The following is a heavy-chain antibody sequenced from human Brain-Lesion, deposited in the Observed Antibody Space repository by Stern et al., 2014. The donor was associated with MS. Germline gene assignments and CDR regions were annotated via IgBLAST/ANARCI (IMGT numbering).Heavy chain of an antibody. J-gene: IGHJ4*02. CDR1: GNTFTNRY. Sequence: QVQLVESGAEVKKPGSSVTVSCQASGNTFTNRYLHWVRQAPGQALEWMGWITPFTGNTNYAQNFQDRVTITMDRSMSTAYMDLSSLRSDDTAIYFCAEGGSYGFVYWGQGTLVTVSS. CDR2: ITPFTGNT. D-gene: IGHD4-17*01. V-gene: IGHV1-45*02. CDR3: AEGGSYGFVY.